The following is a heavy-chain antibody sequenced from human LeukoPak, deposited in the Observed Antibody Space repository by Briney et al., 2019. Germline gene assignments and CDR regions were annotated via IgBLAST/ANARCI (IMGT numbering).Heavy chain of an antibody. CDR3: AIGNWTS. V-gene: IGHV3-48*01. CDR2: ISTTSSAI. D-gene: IGHD1-20*01. J-gene: IGHJ5*02. CDR1: GFTFSSYS. Sequence: GGSLRLPCVASGFTFSSYSMNWVRQAPGKGLEWVSFISTTSSAIYYADSVKGRFTISRDNAKNSLYLQMNSLRAEDTAVYYCAIGNWTSWGQGTLVTVSS.